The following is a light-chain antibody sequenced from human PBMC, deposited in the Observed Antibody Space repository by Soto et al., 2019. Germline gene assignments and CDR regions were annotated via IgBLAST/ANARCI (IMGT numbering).Light chain of an antibody. Sequence: EIVLTQSPGTLSLSPGERATLSCRASQSVSSSYLAWYQHTPGQXPXXLIYGASSRATGIPARFSGRGSGTVFTLTISSLEPEDFAVYYCQQRSSAITFGQGTRLEIK. J-gene: IGKJ5*01. CDR2: GAS. CDR3: QQRSSAIT. V-gene: IGKV3D-20*02. CDR1: QSVSSSY.